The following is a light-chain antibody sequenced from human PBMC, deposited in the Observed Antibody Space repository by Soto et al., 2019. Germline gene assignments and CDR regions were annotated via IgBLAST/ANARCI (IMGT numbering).Light chain of an antibody. CDR3: QKYQTYSRT. Sequence: DIQMTQSPSTVSASVGDRITITCRASQSINTWLAWYRQRPGEAPQLLIYDGSTLAMGVPSRFSGSGSGTDLTLPIRSLQLDVFAIFYGQKYQTYSRTFGQGPKVEVK. CDR1: QSINTW. V-gene: IGKV1-5*01. J-gene: IGKJ1*01. CDR2: DGS.